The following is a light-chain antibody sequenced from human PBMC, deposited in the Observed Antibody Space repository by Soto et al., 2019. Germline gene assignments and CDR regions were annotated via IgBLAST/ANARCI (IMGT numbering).Light chain of an antibody. CDR1: SSNIGNNY. J-gene: IGLJ1*01. Sequence: QSVMTQPPSVSAAPGQKVTISCSGSSSNIGNNYVSWYQHLPGTAPKLLIYDNDKRPSGIPDRFSGSKSGTSATLGITGLQTGDEADYYCATWDSSMSAYVFATGTKVTVL. CDR2: DND. CDR3: ATWDSSMSAYV. V-gene: IGLV1-51*01.